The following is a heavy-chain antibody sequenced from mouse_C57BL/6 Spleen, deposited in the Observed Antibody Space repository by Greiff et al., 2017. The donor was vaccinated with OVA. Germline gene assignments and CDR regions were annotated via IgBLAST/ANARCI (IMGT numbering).Heavy chain of an antibody. V-gene: IGHV2-2*01. D-gene: IGHD2-3*01. CDR1: GFSLTSYG. CDR2: IWSGRST. CDR3: ARKGGYYEAMDY. J-gene: IGHJ4*01. Sequence: QVQLQQSGPGLVQPSQSLSITCTVSGFSLTSYGVHWVRQSPGKGLEWLGVIWSGRSTDYTAAFISRLSISKDNSKSQVFFKMNSLQADDTAIYYCARKGGYYEAMDYWGKGTSVTVAS.